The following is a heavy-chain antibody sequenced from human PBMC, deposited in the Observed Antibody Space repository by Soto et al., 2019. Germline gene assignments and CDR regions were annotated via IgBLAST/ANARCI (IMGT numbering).Heavy chain of an antibody. CDR1: GFSLSSRGEA. J-gene: IGHJ5*02. CDR2: IYWDDDK. CDR3: AHMFGQVSPFDWFDP. Sequence: QITLKESGPTLVKPTQTLTLTCTFSGFSLSSRGEAVGWIRQPPGKALEWLALIYWDDDKRYSPSLKTRLAITKDTSRSQVVLTMTTMDPVDTATYFCAHMFGQVSPFDWFDPWGQGTLVTVSS. V-gene: IGHV2-5*02. D-gene: IGHD3-10*02.